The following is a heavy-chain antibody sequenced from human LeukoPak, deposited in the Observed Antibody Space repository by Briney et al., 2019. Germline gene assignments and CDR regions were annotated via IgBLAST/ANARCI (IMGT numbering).Heavy chain of an antibody. Sequence: GGSLRLSCAASGFTFSSYAMSWVRPAPGKGLEWVSAISGSGGSTYTAASVKGRCTISRDNSKNTLHLQMNSLRAEDTAVYYCAKVGGSYGGYAFDIWGQGTMVTVSS. CDR3: AKVGGSYGGYAFDI. V-gene: IGHV3-23*01. CDR2: ISGSGGST. D-gene: IGHD1-26*01. J-gene: IGHJ3*02. CDR1: GFTFSSYA.